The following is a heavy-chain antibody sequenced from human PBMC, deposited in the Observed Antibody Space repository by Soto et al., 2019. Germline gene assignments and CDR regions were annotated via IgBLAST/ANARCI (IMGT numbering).Heavy chain of an antibody. CDR3: ARELGPHYYYGMDV. Sequence: QVQLVQSGAEVKKPGASVKVSCKASGYTFTSYDVNWVRQATGQGLEWMGWMNPNSGNTGYAQKFQGRGTMTRNSSISTAYMEVSSLRSEDTAVYYCARELGPHYYYGMDVWGQGTTVTVSS. D-gene: IGHD3-16*01. CDR2: MNPNSGNT. CDR1: GYTFTSYD. J-gene: IGHJ6*02. V-gene: IGHV1-8*01.